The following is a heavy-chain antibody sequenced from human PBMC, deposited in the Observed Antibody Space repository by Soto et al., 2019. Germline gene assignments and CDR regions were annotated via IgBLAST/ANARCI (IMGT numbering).Heavy chain of an antibody. V-gene: IGHV1-3*01. Sequence: QVQLEQSGAEVKKPGASVKVSCKTSGYTFTSYTLHWVRQAPGQGLEWMGWINAGNGREKYSQRFQDRVSLSTDKSATTAYMELRSLRSEDPAIYFCARGGGWVGEASFDSWGQGTLVTVSS. CDR2: INAGNGRE. CDR3: ARGGGWVGEASFDS. D-gene: IGHD3-10*01. CDR1: GYTFTSYT. J-gene: IGHJ4*02.